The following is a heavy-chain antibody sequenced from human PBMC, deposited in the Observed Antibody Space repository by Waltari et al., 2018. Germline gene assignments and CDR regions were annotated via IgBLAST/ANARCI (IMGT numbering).Heavy chain of an antibody. CDR1: GGSISSGDYY. D-gene: IGHD3-3*01. CDR3: ARAGVTIFGVVIGGYGMDV. CDR2: IYYSGST. V-gene: IGHV4-30-4*08. Sequence: QVQLQESGPGLVTPSQTLSLTCTVSGGSISSGDYYWSWIRQPPGTGLEWIGYIYYSGSTYYNPSLKSRVTISVDTSKNQFSLKLSSVTAADTAVYYCARAGVTIFGVVIGGYGMDVWGQGTTVTVSS. J-gene: IGHJ6*02.